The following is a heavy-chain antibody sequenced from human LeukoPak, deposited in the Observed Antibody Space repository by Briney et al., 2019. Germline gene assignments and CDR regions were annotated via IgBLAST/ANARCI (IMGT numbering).Heavy chain of an antibody. J-gene: IGHJ4*02. V-gene: IGHV3-23*01. CDR1: GFTFSSYA. D-gene: IGHD5-18*01. CDR2: ISGSGGST. CDR3: ARTVRGGDSYGPDY. Sequence: PGGSLRLSCAASGFTFSSYAMSWVRQAPGKGLEWVSAISGSGGSTYYADSVKGRFTISRDNAKNSLSLQMNSLRVEDTAVYYCARTVRGGDSYGPDYWGQGTLVTVSS.